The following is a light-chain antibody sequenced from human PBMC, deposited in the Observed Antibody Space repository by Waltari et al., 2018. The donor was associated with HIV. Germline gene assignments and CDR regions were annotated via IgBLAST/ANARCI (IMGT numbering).Light chain of an antibody. CDR2: DAS. Sequence: EVVMTQSPATLSVSPGERATLFCRASQSVGSKLAWYQQKPGQAPRLLIYDASTRATVIPARFSGTGSGTDFTLTISSLLSEDFAVYYCLQYDNWPPWTFGQGTKVEFK. J-gene: IGKJ1*01. CDR1: QSVGSK. CDR3: LQYDNWPPWT. V-gene: IGKV3-15*01.